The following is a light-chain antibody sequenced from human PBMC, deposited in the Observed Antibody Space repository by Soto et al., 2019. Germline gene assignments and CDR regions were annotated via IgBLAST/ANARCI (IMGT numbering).Light chain of an antibody. CDR3: NSYTSTNTRWV. J-gene: IGLJ2*01. Sequence: QSVLTQPASVSGSPGQSITISCTGSSSDVGSYRYVSWYQYHPGKAPKLLIYEASNRPSGVSNRFSGSTSGNTASLTISGLQAEDEGEYYCNSYTSTNTRWVFGGGTKLTVL. V-gene: IGLV2-14*01. CDR1: SSDVGSYRY. CDR2: EAS.